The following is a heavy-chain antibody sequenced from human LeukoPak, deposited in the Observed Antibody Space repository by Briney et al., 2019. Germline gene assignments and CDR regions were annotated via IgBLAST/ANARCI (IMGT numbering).Heavy chain of an antibody. V-gene: IGHV4-61*01. CDR3: ARENGYRYDY. CDR1: GASISSGYY. J-gene: IGHJ4*02. Sequence: SETLSLTCAVSGASISSGYYWSWIRQPPGKGLEWIGYIYYSGSTNYNPSLKSRVTIDTSKNQFSLKLSSVTAADTALYYCARENGYRYDYWGQGTLVTVSS. D-gene: IGHD5-18*01. CDR2: IYYSGST.